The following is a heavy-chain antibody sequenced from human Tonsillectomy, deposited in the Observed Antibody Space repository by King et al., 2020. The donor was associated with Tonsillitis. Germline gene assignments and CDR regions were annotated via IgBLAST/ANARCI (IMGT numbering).Heavy chain of an antibody. CDR3: AQGAPGIAVAGSGAFDY. Sequence: VQLVESGVDLVQPGGSLRLSCAASGFTFRSYAMSWVRQAPGKGLAWVSTIRGSGGSTYYGDSVKGRFTISRDNSKNTLYLQMKRLRAEDTAVYYCAQGAPGIAVAGSGAFDYWGQGTLVTVSS. D-gene: IGHD6-19*01. CDR1: GFTFRSYA. CDR2: IRGSGGST. V-gene: IGHV3-23*04. J-gene: IGHJ4*02.